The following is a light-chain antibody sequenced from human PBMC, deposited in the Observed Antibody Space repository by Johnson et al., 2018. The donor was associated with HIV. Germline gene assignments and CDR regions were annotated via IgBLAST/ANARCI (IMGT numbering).Light chain of an antibody. J-gene: IGLJ1*01. CDR1: SSNIGNNY. Sequence: QSVLTQPPSMSAAPGQRVAISCSGSSSNIGNNYVSWYQQLPGTAPKLLIYDNNKRPSGLPDRFPGSKSGTSATLGITGLQPGDEADYYCGTWDSSLTLYVFGTGTKVTVL. CDR3: GTWDSSLTLYV. CDR2: DNN. V-gene: IGLV1-51*01.